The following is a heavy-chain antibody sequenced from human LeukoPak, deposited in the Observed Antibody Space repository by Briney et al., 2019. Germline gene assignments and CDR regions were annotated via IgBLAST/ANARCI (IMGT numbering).Heavy chain of an antibody. Sequence: PSETLSLTCTVSGGSINYYYWSWIRQPPGKGLEWIGYVYYSGSTNYNPSLKSRVTISEDTSKNQFSLKLNSVTAADTAVYYCARFGSYSEYWGRGTLVTVSS. CDR1: GGSINYYY. J-gene: IGHJ4*02. V-gene: IGHV4-59*01. D-gene: IGHD3-10*01. CDR2: VYYSGST. CDR3: ARFGSYSEY.